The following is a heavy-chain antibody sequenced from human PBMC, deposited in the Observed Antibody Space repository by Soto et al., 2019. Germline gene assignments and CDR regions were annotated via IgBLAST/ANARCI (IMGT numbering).Heavy chain of an antibody. CDR3: ARLGGYYQALDS. V-gene: IGHV4-61*08. CDR1: GDSISRGGYY. CDR2: IYYAGTT. J-gene: IGHJ4*02. D-gene: IGHD3-22*01. Sequence: SETLSLTCTVSGDSISRGGYYWSWIRQPPGKGLEFIGYIYYAGTTTYNPSLKSRVTISVDMSKNQFSLKLSSVTAADTAVYYCARLGGYYQALDSWGQGTLVTVSS.